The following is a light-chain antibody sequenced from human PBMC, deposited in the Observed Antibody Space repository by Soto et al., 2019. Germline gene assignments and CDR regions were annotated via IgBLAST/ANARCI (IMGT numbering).Light chain of an antibody. V-gene: IGKV1-6*01. Sequence: IQVTQAPSSLSASVGDRVTITCRASQDIRDDLGWYQQKPGKAPRLVIYGVSHLQSGVPSRFSGSGFGTDFSLTISSLQPEDFATYYCLQDYNYPRTVGQGTKVDIK. CDR2: GVS. J-gene: IGKJ1*01. CDR1: QDIRDD. CDR3: LQDYNYPRT.